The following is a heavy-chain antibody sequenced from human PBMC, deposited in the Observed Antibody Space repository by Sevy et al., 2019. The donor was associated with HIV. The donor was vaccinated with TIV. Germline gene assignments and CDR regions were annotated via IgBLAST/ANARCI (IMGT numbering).Heavy chain of an antibody. Sequence: GGSLRLSCAASGFTFSSYWMHWVRQAPGKGLVWVSRINSDGSSTSYADSVKGRFTISRDNAKNTLYLQMNSLRAEDTAVYYCAREGTRDYYGMDVWGQGTTVTVS. CDR1: GFTFSSYW. V-gene: IGHV3-74*01. J-gene: IGHJ6*02. CDR2: INSDGSST. D-gene: IGHD1-1*01. CDR3: AREGTRDYYGMDV.